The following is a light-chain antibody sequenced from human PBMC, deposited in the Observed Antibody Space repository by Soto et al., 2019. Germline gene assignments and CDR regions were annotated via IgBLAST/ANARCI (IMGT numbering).Light chain of an antibody. Sequence: EIVLTQSPGTLSLSPGERATLSCRASQSVNKDYLAWYQHKPGQAPRLLISGASSRATGIPDRFSGSRSGTDFTLTITRLEPEDFAVYYCHQYGSSPRTFGQGTKVEIK. CDR1: QSVNKDY. V-gene: IGKV3-20*01. CDR2: GAS. CDR3: HQYGSSPRT. J-gene: IGKJ1*01.